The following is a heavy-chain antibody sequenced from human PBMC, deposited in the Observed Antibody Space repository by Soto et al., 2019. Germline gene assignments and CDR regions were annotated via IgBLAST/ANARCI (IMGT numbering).Heavy chain of an antibody. CDR2: TYYRAKRYT. CDR1: GDSPSSSSAA. Sequence: SQTPSLTCAIPGDSPSSSSAAYNCIRQYPSRGLEWLGMTYYRAKRYTEYPVSAKSRSTNNPDTSHNNFSLQPNSLTPADTAVYYCAGSRADCFDPWGQGSLVTVSS. V-gene: IGHV6-1*01. J-gene: IGHJ5*02. CDR3: AGSRADCFDP.